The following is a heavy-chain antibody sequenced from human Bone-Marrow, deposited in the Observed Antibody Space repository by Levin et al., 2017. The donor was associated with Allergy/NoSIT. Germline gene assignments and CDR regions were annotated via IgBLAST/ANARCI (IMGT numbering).Heavy chain of an antibody. CDR2: ISYRGTT. D-gene: IGHD3-9*01. CDR1: GGSISSAGYH. Sequence: HSQTLSLTCTVSGGSISSAGYHWTWIRQSPGKGLEWIGYISYRGTTYYNPSLKSRLTMSLDTSEQRFSLNLNSVTAADTAIYYCARLDGYYFDYWGQGTLVTVSS. V-gene: IGHV4-31*03. J-gene: IGHJ4*02. CDR3: ARLDGYYFDY.